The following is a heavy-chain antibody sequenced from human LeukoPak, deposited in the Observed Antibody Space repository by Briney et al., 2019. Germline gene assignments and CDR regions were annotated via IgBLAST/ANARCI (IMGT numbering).Heavy chain of an antibody. Sequence: GGSLRLSCAVSGFTLSVYWMHWVRQAPGKGPVSVARMGNAADTTTYADSVKGRFTISRDYAKNTVLLQMNSLRVEDTAIYYCAREAVGTGDWYFDLWGRGTLVTVSP. D-gene: IGHD7-27*01. CDR2: MGNAADTT. CDR1: GFTLSVYW. V-gene: IGHV3-74*03. CDR3: AREAVGTGDWYFDL. J-gene: IGHJ2*01.